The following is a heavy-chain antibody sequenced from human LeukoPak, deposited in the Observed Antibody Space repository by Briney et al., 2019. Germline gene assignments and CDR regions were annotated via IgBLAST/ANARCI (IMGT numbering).Heavy chain of an antibody. Sequence: GGSLRLSCAASGFSFNNYAMGWARQAPGKGLEWVSIIIASSGSTFYADPVKGRFTISRDNSKNTLYLQMNSLRVEDTAVYYCVKGGYDFVEVAYFDFWGQGTLVTVSS. V-gene: IGHV3-23*01. CDR3: VKGGYDFVEVAYFDF. D-gene: IGHD5-12*01. CDR1: GFSFNNYA. CDR2: IIASSGST. J-gene: IGHJ4*02.